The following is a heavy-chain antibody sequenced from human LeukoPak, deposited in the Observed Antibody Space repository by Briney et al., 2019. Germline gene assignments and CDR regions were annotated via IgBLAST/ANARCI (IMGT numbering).Heavy chain of an antibody. Sequence: GGSLRLSCAASGFTFTTYWMSWVRQAPGKGLEWVANIKQDGTEKYYVDSVKGRFTISRDNAKNSLYLQMNSLRAEDTAVYYCARGVRDILSGYYTDYYFYYMDVWGKGTTVTVSS. CDR1: GFTFTTYW. V-gene: IGHV3-7*01. D-gene: IGHD3-3*01. CDR3: ARGVRDILSGYYTDYYFYYMDV. J-gene: IGHJ6*03. CDR2: IKQDGTEK.